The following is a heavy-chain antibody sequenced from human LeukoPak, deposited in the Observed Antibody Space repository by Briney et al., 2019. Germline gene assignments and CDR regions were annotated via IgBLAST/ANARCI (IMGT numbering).Heavy chain of an antibody. D-gene: IGHD4-17*01. CDR3: ARDHDYGDYNTQDLFVY. V-gene: IGHV1-69*05. CDR1: GGTFSSYA. Sequence: SVKVSCKASGGTFSSYAISWVRQAPGQGLEWMGGIIPIFGTANYAQKFQGRLTMTTDTSTTTAFMDLRSLRSDDTAVYYCARDHDYGDYNTQDLFVYWGQGTLVTVSS. CDR2: IIPIFGTA. J-gene: IGHJ4*02.